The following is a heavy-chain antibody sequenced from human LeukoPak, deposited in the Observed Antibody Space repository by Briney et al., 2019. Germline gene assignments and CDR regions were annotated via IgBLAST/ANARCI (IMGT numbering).Heavy chain of an antibody. V-gene: IGHV4-34*01. Sequence: SETLSLTCTVSGGSISYYYWSWIRQPPGKGLEWIGEINHSGSTNYNPSLKSRVTISVDTSKNQFSLKLSSVTAADTAVYYCARGGSSGYYGGAFDIWGQGTMVTVSS. CDR2: INHSGST. CDR1: GGSISYYY. CDR3: ARGGSSGYYGGAFDI. D-gene: IGHD3-22*01. J-gene: IGHJ3*02.